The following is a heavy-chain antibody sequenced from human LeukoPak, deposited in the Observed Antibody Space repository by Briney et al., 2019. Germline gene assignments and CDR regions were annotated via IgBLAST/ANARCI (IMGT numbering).Heavy chain of an antibody. CDR2: IRDDGSNR. Sequence: GGSLRLSCAVSGFMFSGNGMHWVRQAPGKGLQWVAFIRDDGSNRYYADSVKGRFAVSRDNSKNTLYLQMNSPRTENTAVYYCAKDYYSFYHMNVWGKGTTVTV. CDR3: AKDYYSFYHMNV. CDR1: GFMFSGNG. V-gene: IGHV3-30*02. J-gene: IGHJ6*03.